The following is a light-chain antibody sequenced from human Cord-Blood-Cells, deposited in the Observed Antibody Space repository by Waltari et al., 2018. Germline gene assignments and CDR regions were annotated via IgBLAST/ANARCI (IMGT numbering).Light chain of an antibody. CDR3: SSYTSSSTLV. CDR1: SSDVGGSTY. Sequence: QSALTQPASVSGSPGQSRTISCTGTSSDVGGSTYVHCYQQHPGKAPKLMIYEVSNRPSGVSNRFSGSKSGNTASLTISGLQAEDEADYYCSSYTSSSTLVFGTGTKVTVL. J-gene: IGLJ1*01. V-gene: IGLV2-14*01. CDR2: EVS.